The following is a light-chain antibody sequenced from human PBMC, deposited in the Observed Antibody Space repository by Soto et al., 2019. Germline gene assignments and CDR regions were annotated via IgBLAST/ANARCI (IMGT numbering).Light chain of an antibody. V-gene: IGLV2-14*01. J-gene: IGLJ3*02. CDR1: SSDVGGYNY. Sequence: QSALTQPASVSGSPGQSITIFCTGTSSDVGGYNYVSWYQQQPGKAPKLMIYEVSNRPSGVSNRFSGSKSGNTASLTISGLQAEDEADYYCSSYTSSSTWVFGGGTKLTVL. CDR3: SSYTSSSTWV. CDR2: EVS.